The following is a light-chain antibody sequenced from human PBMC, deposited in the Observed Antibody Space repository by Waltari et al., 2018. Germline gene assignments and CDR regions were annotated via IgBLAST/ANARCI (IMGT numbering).Light chain of an antibody. CDR1: SGDVGGYNP. V-gene: IGLV2-8*01. Sequence: QSALTQPPSASGSPGQSVTISCTGTSGDVGGYNPVPLYQQRPGKVPKLMISEVSKRPSGVPDRFSGSKSGNTASLTVSGLQAEDEAQYYCSSYGGSNNWVFGGGTKLTVL. J-gene: IGLJ3*02. CDR3: SSYGGSNNWV. CDR2: EVS.